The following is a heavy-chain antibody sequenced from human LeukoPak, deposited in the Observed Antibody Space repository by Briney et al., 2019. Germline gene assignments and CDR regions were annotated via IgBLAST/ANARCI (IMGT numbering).Heavy chain of an antibody. CDR2: IYYSGST. CDR3: ARLSSGATDFDY. D-gene: IGHD6-25*01. V-gene: IGHV4-39*01. J-gene: IGHJ4*02. CDR1: GGSISSSSYY. Sequence: SETLSLTCTVSGGSISSSSYYWAWIRQPPGKELEWIGSIYYSGSTYYNPSLKSRLTISVDTSKNQFSLKLSSVTAADTAVYFCARLSSGATDFDYWGQGTLVTVSS.